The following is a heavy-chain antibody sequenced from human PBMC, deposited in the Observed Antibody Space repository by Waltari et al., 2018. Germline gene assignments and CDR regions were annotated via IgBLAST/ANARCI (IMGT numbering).Heavy chain of an antibody. D-gene: IGHD1-26*01. V-gene: IGHV3-23*01. CDR2: MSLSGSRI. CDR3: AKEWESDYYYYGVDV. Sequence: EVQLLESGGGLVQPGGSLRLSCTASGFTFSNYAMTWVGQAPGKGLEWGSSMSLSGSRIYYTDSVKGRFTISRDNSKNTLYLQMNSLRAEDTAIYYCAKEWESDYYYYGVDVWGQGTTVTVSS. CDR1: GFTFSNYA. J-gene: IGHJ6*02.